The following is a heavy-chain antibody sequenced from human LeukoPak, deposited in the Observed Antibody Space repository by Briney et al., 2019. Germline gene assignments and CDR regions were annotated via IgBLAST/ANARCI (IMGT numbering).Heavy chain of an antibody. CDR2: INNNSGGT. CDR3: ARAKGFLGWSTGDFDY. D-gene: IGHD3-3*01. CDR1: GYAFTDYS. J-gene: IGHJ4*02. Sequence: ASVKVSCKASGYAFTDYSMHWVRQAPAQGLEWVGWINNNSGGTKYAQKFQGRVTMTRNTSISTAYLELSRPRYDDTAVYYCARAKGFLGWSTGDFDYWGQGTLVTVSS. V-gene: IGHV1-2*02.